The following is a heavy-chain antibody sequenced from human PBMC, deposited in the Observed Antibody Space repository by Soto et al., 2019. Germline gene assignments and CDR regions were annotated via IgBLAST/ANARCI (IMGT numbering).Heavy chain of an antibody. V-gene: IGHV4-39*01. J-gene: IGHJ6*02. CDR2: IHYSGST. Sequence: PSETLSLTCTVSGDSISSSTYYWGWIRQSPGKGLEWIGNIHYSGSTYYNPSLKSRVTISVDTSKNQFSLKLSSVTAADTAVYYCARLGYYYGMDVWGQGTTVTVSS. CDR3: ARLGYYYGMDV. CDR1: GDSISSSTYY.